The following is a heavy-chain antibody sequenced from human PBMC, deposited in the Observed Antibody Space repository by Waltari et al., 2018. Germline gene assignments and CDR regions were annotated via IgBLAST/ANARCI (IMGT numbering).Heavy chain of an antibody. D-gene: IGHD7-27*01. CDR1: GFSFSDYS. V-gene: IGHV3-21*01. J-gene: IGHJ4*02. CDR2: IRSSSGYT. CDR3: ATGGWGFYLDY. Sequence: EVHLVESGGGLVKPGGSLRLSFAAPGFSFSDYSMTWVRQAPGKGLEWVSSIRSSSGYTHYADSVKGQFTISRDNAKNALYLQMNSLRAEDTAVYYCATGGWGFYLDYWGQGTLVTVSS.